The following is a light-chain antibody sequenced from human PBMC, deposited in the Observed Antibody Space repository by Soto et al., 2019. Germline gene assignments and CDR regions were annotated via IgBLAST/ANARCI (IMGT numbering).Light chain of an antibody. J-gene: IGLJ2*01. CDR3: QSFDSSLSAVV. CDR1: SSNIGAGYD. Sequence: QSVLTKPPSVSGAPGQRVTISCTGSSSNIGAGYDVHWYQQLPGTAPKLLIYIYTNRPSGVPDRFSGSRSGTSASLAITGLQAEDEADYYCQSFDSSLSAVVIGGGTKLTVL. V-gene: IGLV1-40*01. CDR2: IYT.